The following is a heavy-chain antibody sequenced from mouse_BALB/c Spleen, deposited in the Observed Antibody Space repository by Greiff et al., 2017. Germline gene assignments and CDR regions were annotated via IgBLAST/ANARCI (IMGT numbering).Heavy chain of an antibody. D-gene: IGHD1-1*01. CDR1: GYSITSDYA. CDR2: ISYSGST. CDR3: ARNYYVSTYFDY. Sequence: EVMLVESGPSLVKPSQSLSLTCTVTGYSITSDYAWYLIRQFPGNKLEWMGYISYSGSTSYNPSLKSRISITRDTSKNQFFLQLNSVTTEDTATYYCARNYYVSTYFDYWGQGTTLTVSA. V-gene: IGHV3-2*02. J-gene: IGHJ2*01.